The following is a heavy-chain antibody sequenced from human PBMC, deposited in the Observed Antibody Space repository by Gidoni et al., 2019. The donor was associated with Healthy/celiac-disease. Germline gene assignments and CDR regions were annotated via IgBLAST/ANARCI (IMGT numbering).Heavy chain of an antibody. CDR1: GFTFDDYA. J-gene: IGHJ3*02. D-gene: IGHD3-10*01. CDR3: AKASLAGVFPDAFDI. CDR2: ISWNSGSI. V-gene: IGHV3-9*01. Sequence: EVQLVESGGGLVQPGRSLRLSCAASGFTFDDYAMHWVRQAPGKGLEWVSGISWNSGSIGYADSVKGRFTISRDNAKNSLYLQMNSLRAEDTALYYCAKASLAGVFPDAFDIWGQGTMVTVSS.